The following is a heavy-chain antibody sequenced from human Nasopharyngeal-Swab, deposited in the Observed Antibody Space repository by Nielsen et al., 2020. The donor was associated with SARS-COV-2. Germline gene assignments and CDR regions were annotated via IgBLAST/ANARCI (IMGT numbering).Heavy chain of an antibody. J-gene: IGHJ5*02. V-gene: IGHV3-30*18. Sequence: GESLKISCAASGFTFSDLAMHWVRQAPGKGLEWVTVLSYDGSDKYYSDSVKGRFTISRDNSKNTLYLQMYSLRTENTAVYYCAKESQQLVLKLWFDPWGQGTLVTVSS. CDR3: AKESQQLVLKLWFDP. CDR1: GFTFSDLA. D-gene: IGHD6-13*01. CDR2: LSYDGSDK.